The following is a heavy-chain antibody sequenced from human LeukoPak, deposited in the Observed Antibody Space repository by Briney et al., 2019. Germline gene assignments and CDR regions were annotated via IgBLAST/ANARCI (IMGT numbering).Heavy chain of an antibody. CDR3: ARHWLGWFDP. CDR2: IYYSGST. V-gene: IGHV4-39*01. Sequence: SETLSLTCTVSGGSISSSSYYWGWIRQPPGKGLEWIGSIYYSGSTYYDPSLKSRVTISVDTSKNQFSLKLSSVTAADTAVYYCARHWLGWFDPWGQGTLVTVSS. J-gene: IGHJ5*02. D-gene: IGHD3-22*01. CDR1: GGSISSSSYY.